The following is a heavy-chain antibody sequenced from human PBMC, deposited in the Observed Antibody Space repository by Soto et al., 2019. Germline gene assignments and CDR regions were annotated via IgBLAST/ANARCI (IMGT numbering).Heavy chain of an antibody. Sequence: SETLSLTCTVSGGSISSGDYYWSWIRQPPGKGPEWIGYIYYSGSTYYNPSLKSRVTISVDTSKNQFSLKLSSVTAADTAVYYCARGPGIQLWLDYWGQGTLVTVSS. V-gene: IGHV4-30-4*01. D-gene: IGHD5-18*01. J-gene: IGHJ4*02. CDR1: GGSISSGDYY. CDR3: ARGPGIQLWLDY. CDR2: IYYSGST.